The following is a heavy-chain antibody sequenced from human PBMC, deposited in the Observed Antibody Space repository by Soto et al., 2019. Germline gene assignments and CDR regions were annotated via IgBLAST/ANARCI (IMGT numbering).Heavy chain of an antibody. J-gene: IGHJ5*02. CDR2: IKSKADGETK. CDR1: GFTFSHAW. V-gene: IGHV3-15*01. CDR3: CVVKRLDQYSTSGYWFDP. Sequence: PGGSLRLSCAASGFTFSHAWMSWFRQAPGKGLEWVGRIKSKADGETKDYGAPVRGRFTISRDDAKDTLYLQMNSLRIEDTAVYYCCVVKRLDQYSTSGYWFDPWGPGTLVTVSS. D-gene: IGHD2-15*01.